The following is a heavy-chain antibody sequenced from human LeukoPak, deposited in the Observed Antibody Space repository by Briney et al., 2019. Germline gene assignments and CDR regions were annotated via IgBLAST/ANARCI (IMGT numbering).Heavy chain of an antibody. CDR2: ISSSGSTI. J-gene: IGHJ4*02. Sequence: PGGSLRLSCAASGFTFSSYEMNWVRQAPGKGLEWVSYISSSGSTIYYADSVKGRFTISRDNSKNTLYLQMNSLRAEDTAVYYCAKDLVAVPANFDYWGQGTLVTVSS. D-gene: IGHD2-2*01. CDR3: AKDLVAVPANFDY. CDR1: GFTFSSYE. V-gene: IGHV3-48*03.